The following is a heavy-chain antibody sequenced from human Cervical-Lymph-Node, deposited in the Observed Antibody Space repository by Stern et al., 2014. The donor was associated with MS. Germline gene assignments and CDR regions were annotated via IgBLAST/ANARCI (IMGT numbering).Heavy chain of an antibody. D-gene: IGHD3-10*01. CDR1: GFTFSSYG. V-gene: IGHV3-33*01. CDR3: ARDLEGSYYYGMDV. CDR2: IWYDGSDK. J-gene: IGHJ6*02. Sequence: QVQLVESGGGVVQPGRSLRLSCTASGFTFSSYGMHWVRQAPGKGLEWVAVIWYDGSDKYYADSVKGRFTVSIDNSKNTLYLQMNSLRADDTAVYRCARDLEGSYYYGMDVWGRGTTVTVSS.